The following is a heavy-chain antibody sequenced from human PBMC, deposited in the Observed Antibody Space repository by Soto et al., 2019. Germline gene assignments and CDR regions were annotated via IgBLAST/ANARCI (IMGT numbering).Heavy chain of an antibody. CDR3: ARMESPTITFGGVIVTGYFDY. D-gene: IGHD3-16*02. CDR1: GYTFTSYD. V-gene: IGHV1-8*01. CDR2: MNPNSGNT. J-gene: IGHJ4*02. Sequence: ASVKVSCKASGYTFTSYDINWVRQATGQGLEWMGWMNPNSGNTGYAQKFQGRVTMTRNTSISTAYMELSSLRSEDTAVYYCARMESPTITFGGVIVTGYFDYWGQGTLVTVSS.